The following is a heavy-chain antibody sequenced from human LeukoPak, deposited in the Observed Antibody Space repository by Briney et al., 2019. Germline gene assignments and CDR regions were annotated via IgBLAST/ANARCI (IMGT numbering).Heavy chain of an antibody. Sequence: GGSLRLSCAASGFTFRNYWMSWVRQAPGRGLDWVATIKQEGNVKYYVDSVKGRFTISRDNADNSLYLQMNSLRVEDTAVYYCARLGGETTRVDLWGQGALVTVSS. D-gene: IGHD3-16*01. CDR1: GFTFRNYW. CDR3: ARLGGETTRVDL. V-gene: IGHV3-7*01. J-gene: IGHJ5*02. CDR2: IKQEGNVK.